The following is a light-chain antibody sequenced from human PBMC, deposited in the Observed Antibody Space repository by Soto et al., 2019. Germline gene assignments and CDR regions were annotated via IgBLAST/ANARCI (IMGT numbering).Light chain of an antibody. Sequence: DIQMTQSPSSLSASVGDRVTITCRASQGIGSYLNWYQQKPGKAPNLLIYGGSILQSGVPPRFGGGGCGTDFTLTIRSLQPEDFASYYCQQLHIIPLTFGGGTKVEIK. J-gene: IGKJ4*01. CDR2: GGS. V-gene: IGKV1-39*01. CDR1: QGIGSY. CDR3: QQLHIIPLT.